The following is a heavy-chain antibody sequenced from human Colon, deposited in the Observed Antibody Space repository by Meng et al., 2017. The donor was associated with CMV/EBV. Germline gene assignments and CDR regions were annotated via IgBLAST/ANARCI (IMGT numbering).Heavy chain of an antibody. CDR1: GYTFTGYY. CDR2: INPNSGGT. V-gene: IGHV1-2*02. Sequence: QVQLVQLGAEVKKPGASVKVSCKASGYTFTGYYMHWVRQAPGQGLEWMGWINPNSGGTNYAQKFQGRVTMTRDTSINTAYMELSRLRSDDTAVYYCARAPYNWNDEGWFDPWGQGTLVTVSS. CDR3: ARAPYNWNDEGWFDP. D-gene: IGHD1-20*01. J-gene: IGHJ5*02.